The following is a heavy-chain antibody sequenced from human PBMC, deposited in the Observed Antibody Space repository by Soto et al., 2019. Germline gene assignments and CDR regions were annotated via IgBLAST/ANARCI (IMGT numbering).Heavy chain of an antibody. Sequence: QVQLQESGPGLVKPSETLSLTCSVSNGSISGFYWTWIRQPPGKILEWIGYIHYSGRTDYNPSLTSRATMSVDTSKNQFSLNLKSITAADTAVYYCVRVGVGIGNHFDSWGRGTLVNVSS. D-gene: IGHD1-26*01. V-gene: IGHV4-59*12. J-gene: IGHJ4*02. CDR3: VRVGVGIGNHFDS. CDR2: IHYSGRT. CDR1: NGSISGFY.